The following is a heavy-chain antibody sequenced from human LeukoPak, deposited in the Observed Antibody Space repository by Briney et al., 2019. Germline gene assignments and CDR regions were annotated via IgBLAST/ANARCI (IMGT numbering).Heavy chain of an antibody. CDR1: GFTFDIYA. V-gene: IGHV3-64*01. Sequence: GGSLRLSRAASGFTFDIYAMHWVRQAPGKGLEYVSGISDQGGSTYYVNSVKGRFTISRDNSKNTLYLQMGSLRAEDTAVYYCARVDSTGWDDAFDYWGQGTLVTVSS. CDR2: ISDQGGST. D-gene: IGHD6-19*01. CDR3: ARVDSTGWDDAFDY. J-gene: IGHJ4*02.